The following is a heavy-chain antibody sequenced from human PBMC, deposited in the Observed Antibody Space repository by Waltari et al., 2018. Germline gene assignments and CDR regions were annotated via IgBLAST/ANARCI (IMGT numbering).Heavy chain of an antibody. V-gene: IGHV4-4*07. J-gene: IGHJ3*02. Sequence: QGQLQESGPGLVQPSATLSLTCNVSGVSIRGHYWSWIRQPAGKGLEWIGRIFASGASHPNPSLKNRVIMSFDSTDNHFSLKLTSVTAADTAVYYCARAHRCHGSSWQDGFDIWGPGILVTVSS. D-gene: IGHD2-2*01. CDR1: GVSIRGHY. CDR3: ARAHRCHGSSWQDGFDI. CDR2: IFASGAS.